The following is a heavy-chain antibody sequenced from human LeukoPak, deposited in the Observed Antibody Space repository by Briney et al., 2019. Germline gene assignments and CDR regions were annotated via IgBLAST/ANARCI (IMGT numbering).Heavy chain of an antibody. V-gene: IGHV4-4*02. CDR2: IYYNGTS. CDR1: SDSIKSTYW. D-gene: IGHD3-3*01. Sequence: SETLSLTCSVSSDSIKSTYWWTWVRQFPGKGLEWIGEIYYNGTSNYNPSLEGRVSLAVDISRKQFSLRLTSVTAADTAVYYCARDPWGRRLEPFDLWGQGTLVIVSP. J-gene: IGHJ3*01. CDR3: ARDPWGRRLEPFDL.